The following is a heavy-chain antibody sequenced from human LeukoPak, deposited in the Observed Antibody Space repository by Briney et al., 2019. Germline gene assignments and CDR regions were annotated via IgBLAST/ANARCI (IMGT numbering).Heavy chain of an antibody. CDR2: IYHSGST. CDR1: GGSFSGYY. D-gene: IGHD3-22*01. J-gene: IGHJ5*02. CDR3: ARVKVVVRPYNWFDP. V-gene: IGHV4-34*01. Sequence: SETLSLTCAVYGGSFSGYYWSWIRQPPGKGLEWIGSIYHSGSTYYNPSLRSRVTISVDTSKNQFSLKLSSVTAADTAVYYCARVKVVVRPYNWFDPWGQGTLVTVSS.